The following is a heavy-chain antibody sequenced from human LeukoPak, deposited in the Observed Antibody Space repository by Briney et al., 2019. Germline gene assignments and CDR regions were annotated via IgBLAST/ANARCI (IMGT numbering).Heavy chain of an antibody. D-gene: IGHD3-22*01. J-gene: IGHJ4*02. CDR1: GFTFSSYG. CDR2: IRYDGSNK. V-gene: IGHV3-30*02. Sequence: PGGSLRLSCAASGFTFSSYGMHWVRQAPGKGLEWMAFIRYDGSNKYYADSVKGRFTISRDNSKNTLYLQMNSLRPEDSAVHYCAKDGRGSGYFPDYWGQGTLVTVSS. CDR3: AKDGRGSGYFPDY.